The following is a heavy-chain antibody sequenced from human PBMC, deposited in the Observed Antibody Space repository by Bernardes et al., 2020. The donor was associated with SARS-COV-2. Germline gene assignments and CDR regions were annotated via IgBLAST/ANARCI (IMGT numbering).Heavy chain of an antibody. J-gene: IGHJ6*02. CDR3: ARVGYYDSGARNGMDV. D-gene: IGHD3-22*01. CDR2: IYSSGST. V-gene: IGHV4-61*02. CDR1: GGSISSGSYY. Sequence: SETLSLTCTVSGGSISSGSYYWSWIRQPAGKGLEWIGRIYSSGSTNYSPSLKSRVTISVDTSKNQFSLKLSSVTAADTAVYYCARVGYYDSGARNGMDVWGQGITVTVSS.